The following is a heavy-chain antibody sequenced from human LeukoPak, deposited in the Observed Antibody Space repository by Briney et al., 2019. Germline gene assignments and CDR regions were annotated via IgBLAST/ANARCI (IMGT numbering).Heavy chain of an antibody. CDR2: IYSGGST. V-gene: IGHV3-53*01. CDR1: GFTVSSNY. Sequence: GGSLRLSCAASGFTVSSNYMSWVRQAPGKGLEWVSVIYSGGSTYYADSVKGRFTISRDNSKNTLYLQMNSLRAEDTAVYYCVRGDYGDYTLFDYWGRGTLVTVSS. D-gene: IGHD4-17*01. CDR3: VRGDYGDYTLFDY. J-gene: IGHJ4*02.